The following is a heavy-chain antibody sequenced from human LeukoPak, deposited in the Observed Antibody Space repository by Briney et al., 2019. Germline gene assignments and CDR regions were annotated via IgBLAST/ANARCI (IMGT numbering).Heavy chain of an antibody. V-gene: IGHV3-21*01. CDR1: GFTFSSYS. J-gene: IGHJ4*02. Sequence: PGGSLRLSCAASGFTFSSYSMNWVPQAPGKGLEWVSSISSSSSYIYYADSVKGRFTISRDNAKNSLYLQMNSLRAEDTAVYYCARDSIAVAGGDYWGQGTLVTVSS. CDR2: ISSSSSYI. D-gene: IGHD6-19*01. CDR3: ARDSIAVAGGDY.